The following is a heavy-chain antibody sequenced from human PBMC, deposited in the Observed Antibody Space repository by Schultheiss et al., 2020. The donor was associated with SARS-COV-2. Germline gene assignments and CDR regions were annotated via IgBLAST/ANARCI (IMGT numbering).Heavy chain of an antibody. J-gene: IGHJ2*01. CDR2: INAGNGNT. CDR3: ARGLSGYDYGGNSAWYFDL. V-gene: IGHV1-3*01. Sequence: ASVKVSCKASGYTFTSYAMHWVRQAPGQRLEWMGWINAGNGNTKYSQKFQGRVTITRDTSASTAYMELSSLRSEDTAVYYCARGLSGYDYGGNSAWYFDLWGRGTLVTVSS. D-gene: IGHD4-23*01. CDR1: GYTFTSYA.